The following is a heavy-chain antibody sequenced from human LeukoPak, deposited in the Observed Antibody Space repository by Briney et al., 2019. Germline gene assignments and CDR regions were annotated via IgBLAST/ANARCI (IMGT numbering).Heavy chain of an antibody. CDR3: ERVSRPHYYDSSGYRNYFDY. Sequence: PGGSLRLSCAASGFTFDDYGMSWVRQAPGKGLEWVSGINWSGGSTGYADSVKGRFTISRDNAKNSLYLQMNSLRAEDTALYYCERVSRPHYYDSSGYRNYFDYWGQGTLVTVSS. J-gene: IGHJ4*02. D-gene: IGHD3-22*01. CDR1: GFTFDDYG. CDR2: INWSGGST. V-gene: IGHV3-20*04.